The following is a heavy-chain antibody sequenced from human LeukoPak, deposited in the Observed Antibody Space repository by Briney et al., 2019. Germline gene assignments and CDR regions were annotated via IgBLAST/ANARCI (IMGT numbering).Heavy chain of an antibody. J-gene: IGHJ4*02. CDR2: ISYDGSNK. CDR1: GFTFSSYA. CDR3: ARPSGMYGKAAAGSYFDY. Sequence: SGGSLRLSCAASGFTFSSYAMHWVRQAPGKGLEWVAVISYDGSNKYYADSVKGRFTISRDNSKNTLYLQMNSLRAEDTAVYYCARPSGMYGKAAAGSYFDYWAREPWSPSPQ. D-gene: IGHD6-13*01. V-gene: IGHV3-30-3*01.